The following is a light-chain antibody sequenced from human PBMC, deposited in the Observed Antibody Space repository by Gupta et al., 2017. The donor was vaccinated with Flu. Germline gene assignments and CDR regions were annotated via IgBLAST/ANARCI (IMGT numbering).Light chain of an antibody. V-gene: IGLV2-23*01. CDR3: CSYAGSSTLV. J-gene: IGLJ2*01. CDR2: EGS. Sequence: QSALTHPASVSGCPRQSITISCTGTSSDVGSYNLVSWYQQHPGKAPKLMIYEGSKRPSGVSNRFSGSKSGNTASLTISGLQAEDEADYYCCSYAGSSTLVFGGGTKLTVL. CDR1: SSDVGSYNL.